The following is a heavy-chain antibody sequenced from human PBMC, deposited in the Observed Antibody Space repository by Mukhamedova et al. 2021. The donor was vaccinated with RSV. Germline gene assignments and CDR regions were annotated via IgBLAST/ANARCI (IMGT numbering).Heavy chain of an antibody. Sequence: GKGLEWVSSISSSSSYIYYADSVKGRFTISRDNAKNSLYLQMNSLRAEDTAVYYCAKDFWSGPYYFDYWGRGTLVTVSS. CDR2: ISSSSSYI. CDR3: AKDFWSGPYYFDY. J-gene: IGHJ4*02. V-gene: IGHV3-21*01. D-gene: IGHD3-3*01.